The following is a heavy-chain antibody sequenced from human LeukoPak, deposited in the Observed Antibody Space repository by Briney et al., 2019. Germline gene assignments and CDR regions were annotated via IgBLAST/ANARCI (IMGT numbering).Heavy chain of an antibody. J-gene: IGHJ3*02. CDR1: GGSISSYY. V-gene: IGHV4-59*12. CDR2: IYYSGST. CDR3: ARESSGSRDAFDI. D-gene: IGHD1-26*01. Sequence: SETLSLTCTVSGGSISSYYWSWIRQPPGKGLEWIGSIYYSGSTYYNPSLKSRVTISVDTSKNQFSLKLSSVTAADTAVYYCARESSGSRDAFDIWGQGTMVTVSS.